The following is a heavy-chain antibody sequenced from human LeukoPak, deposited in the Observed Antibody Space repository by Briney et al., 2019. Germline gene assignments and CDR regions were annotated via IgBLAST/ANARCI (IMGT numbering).Heavy chain of an antibody. J-gene: IGHJ5*02. CDR2: INHSGST. CDR1: GGSFSGYY. V-gene: IGHV4-34*01. CDR3: ARYMITFGGVPNWFGP. D-gene: IGHD3-16*01. Sequence: SETLSLTCAVYGGSFSGYYWSWIRQPPGKGLEWIGEINHSGSTNYNPSLKSRVTISVDTSKNQSSLKLSSVTAADTAVYYCARYMITFGGVPNWFGPWGQGTLVTVSS.